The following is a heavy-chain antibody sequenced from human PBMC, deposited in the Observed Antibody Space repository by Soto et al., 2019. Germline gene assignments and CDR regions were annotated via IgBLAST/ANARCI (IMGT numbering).Heavy chain of an antibody. J-gene: IGHJ4*02. CDR2: ISYDGSDK. CDR1: GFIFSSYA. V-gene: IGHV3-30*18. D-gene: IGHD3-16*02. Sequence: QVQLVESGGGVVQPGRSLRLSCAASGFIFSSYAMHWVRQAPGKGLEWVAVISYDGSDKYYADSVKGRFTISRDNSKNTLNLQMNSLRADDTAVYYCAKTLGELSPESYDYWGQGTPITVSS. CDR3: AKTLGELSPESYDY.